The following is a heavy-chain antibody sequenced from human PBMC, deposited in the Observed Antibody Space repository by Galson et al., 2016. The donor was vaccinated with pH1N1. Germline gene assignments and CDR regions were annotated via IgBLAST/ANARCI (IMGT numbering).Heavy chain of an antibody. CDR3: ARQYDFGDYRGDAFDI. Sequence: QSGAEVKKPGESLKISCKASGYSFTSYWIAWVRQVPGKGLEWVGVVNPGGSTIRYSPPFQGQVTISNDKSINTAYLQWISLKASDTATYYCARQYDFGDYRGDAFDIWGQGTMVIASS. CDR2: VNPGGSTI. J-gene: IGHJ3*02. D-gene: IGHD4-17*01. CDR1: GYSFTSYW. V-gene: IGHV5-51*03.